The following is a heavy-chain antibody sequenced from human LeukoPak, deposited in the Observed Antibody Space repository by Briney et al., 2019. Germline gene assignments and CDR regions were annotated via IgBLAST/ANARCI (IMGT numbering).Heavy chain of an antibody. Sequence: SVKVSCKASGDTFSSYAISWVRQAPGQGLEWMGRIIPILGIANYAQKFQGRVTITADKSTSTAYMELSSLRSEDTAVYYCASAVEMATIKPFDYWGQGTLVTVSS. V-gene: IGHV1-69*04. J-gene: IGHJ4*02. CDR3: ASAVEMATIKPFDY. CDR2: IIPILGIA. D-gene: IGHD5-24*01. CDR1: GDTFSSYA.